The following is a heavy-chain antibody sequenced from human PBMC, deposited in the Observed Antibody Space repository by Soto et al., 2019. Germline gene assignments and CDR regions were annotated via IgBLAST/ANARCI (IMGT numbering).Heavy chain of an antibody. CDR1: GFTFSSYS. Sequence: GGSLRLSCAASGFTFSSYSMNWVCQAPGKGLEWVSYISTSSSNIYYADSVKGRFTISRDNAKNSLYLQMNSLRDEDTAVYYCARVTAWFGDANWFDPWGQGTLVTVSS. V-gene: IGHV3-48*02. CDR2: ISTSSSNI. D-gene: IGHD3-10*01. J-gene: IGHJ5*02. CDR3: ARVTAWFGDANWFDP.